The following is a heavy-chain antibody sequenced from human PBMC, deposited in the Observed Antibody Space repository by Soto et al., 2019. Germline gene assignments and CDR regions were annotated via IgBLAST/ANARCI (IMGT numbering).Heavy chain of an antibody. J-gene: IGHJ6*02. Sequence: SETLSLTSTVSGGSISSYYWSWIRQPPGKGLEWIGYSYYSGSTNYNPSLKSRVTISVDTSKNQFSLKLSSVTAADTAVYYCAKHRGYYYGSGSYYYGMDVWGQGTTVTSP. CDR1: GGSISSYY. D-gene: IGHD3-10*01. CDR3: AKHRGYYYGSGSYYYGMDV. V-gene: IGHV4-59*01. CDR2: SYYSGST.